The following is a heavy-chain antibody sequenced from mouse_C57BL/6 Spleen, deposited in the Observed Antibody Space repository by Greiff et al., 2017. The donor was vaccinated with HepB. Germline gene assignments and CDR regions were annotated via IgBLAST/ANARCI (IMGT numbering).Heavy chain of an antibody. V-gene: IGHV6-3*01. CDR3: TGPYYEGFAY. CDR1: GFTFSNYW. Sequence: EVMLVESGGGLVQPGGSMKLSCVASGFTFSNYWMNWVRQSPEKGLEWVAQIRLKSDNYATHYAESVKGRFTISRDDSKSSVYLQMNNLRAEDTGIYYCTGPYYEGFAYWGQGTLVTVSA. J-gene: IGHJ3*01. CDR2: IRLKSDNYAT. D-gene: IGHD2-10*01.